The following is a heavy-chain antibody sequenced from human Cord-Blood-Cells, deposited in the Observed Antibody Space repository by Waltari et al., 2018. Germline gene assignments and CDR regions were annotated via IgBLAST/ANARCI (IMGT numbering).Heavy chain of an antibody. Sequence: QVQLQQWGAGLLKPSETLSLTCAVYGGSFSGYYWSWIRQPPGKGLEWIGEINHSGSTNYNPSLKSRVPISVDTSKNQFSLKLSSVTAADTAVYYCARGIYCSGGSCYFDYWGQGTLVTVSS. CDR1: GGSFSGYY. D-gene: IGHD2-15*01. J-gene: IGHJ4*02. CDR3: ARGIYCSGGSCYFDY. CDR2: INHSGST. V-gene: IGHV4-34*01.